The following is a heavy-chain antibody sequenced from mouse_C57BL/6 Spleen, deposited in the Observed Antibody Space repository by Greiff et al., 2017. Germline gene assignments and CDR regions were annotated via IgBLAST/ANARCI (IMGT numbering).Heavy chain of an antibody. CDR2: IYPGNSDT. J-gene: IGHJ2*01. Sequence: VQLQQSGTVLARPGASVKMSCKTSGYTFTSYWMHWVKQRPGQGLEWIGAIYPGNSDTSYNQKFKGKAKLTADTSASTAYMELSSLTNEDSAVYYCTRSSVPYDYDCFDYWGQGTTLTVSS. CDR1: GYTFTSYW. CDR3: TRSSVPYDYDCFDY. V-gene: IGHV1-5*01. D-gene: IGHD2-4*01.